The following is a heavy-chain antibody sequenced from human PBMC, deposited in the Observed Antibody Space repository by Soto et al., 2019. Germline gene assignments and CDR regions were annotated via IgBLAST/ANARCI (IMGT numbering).Heavy chain of an antibody. V-gene: IGHV5-51*01. CDR3: ASSPSYYGMDV. CDR2: IYPGNSQS. CDR1: GYSFSSKW. Sequence: GESLQISCKGSGYSFSSKWIGWVRQMPGKGLEWVGLIYPGNSQSKYSPSFEGQVTISVDKSISTAFLQWSSLKASDTAMYYCASSPSYYGMDVWGQGTTVTVYS. J-gene: IGHJ6*02.